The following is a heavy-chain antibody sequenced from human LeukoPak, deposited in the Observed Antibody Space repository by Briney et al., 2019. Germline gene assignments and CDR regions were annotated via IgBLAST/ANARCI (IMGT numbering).Heavy chain of an antibody. D-gene: IGHD7-27*01. CDR2: ISGSGGST. V-gene: IGHV3-21*04. J-gene: IGHJ5*02. CDR3: ASTVRGTWGAFDP. Sequence: GGSLRLSCAGSGVTFSTCNMNWVRQAPGKGLEWVSAISGSGGSTYYADSVKGRFTISRDNAKNSLYLQMNSLIAEDTAVYYCASTVRGTWGAFDPWGQGTLVTVSS. CDR1: GVTFSTCN.